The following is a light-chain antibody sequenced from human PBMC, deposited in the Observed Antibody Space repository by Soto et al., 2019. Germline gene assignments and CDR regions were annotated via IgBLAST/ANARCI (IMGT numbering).Light chain of an antibody. J-gene: IGKJ5*01. Sequence: IVLTQSPGTLSVSPGETATLYCKASEPIKTYYFGWYQQKPGQSPRLLIYGVYSRATGIPDRFSGSGSGTDFTLTISRLEPEDFAVYYCQFYGSSLITFGQGTRLEIK. V-gene: IGKV3-20*01. CDR3: QFYGSSLIT. CDR1: EPIKTYY. CDR2: GVY.